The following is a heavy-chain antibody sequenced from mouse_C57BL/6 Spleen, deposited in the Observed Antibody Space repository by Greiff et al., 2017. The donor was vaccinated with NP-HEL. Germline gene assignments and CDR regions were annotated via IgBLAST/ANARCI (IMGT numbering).Heavy chain of an antibody. Sequence: EVHLVESGGGLVKPGGSLKLSCAASGFTFSSYAMSWVRQTPEKRLEWVATISDGGSYTYYPDNVKGRFTISRDNAKNNLYLQMSHLKSEDTAMYYCARDGVYYDYDVGHYYAMDYWGQGTSVTVSS. CDR3: ARDGVYYDYDVGHYYAMDY. CDR1: GFTFSSYA. V-gene: IGHV5-4*01. J-gene: IGHJ4*01. D-gene: IGHD2-4*01. CDR2: ISDGGSYT.